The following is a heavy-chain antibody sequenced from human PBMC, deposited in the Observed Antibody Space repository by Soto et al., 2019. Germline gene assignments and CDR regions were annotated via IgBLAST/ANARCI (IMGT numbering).Heavy chain of an antibody. CDR3: AIYLRDFWSGYYIVRGHQDAFDI. J-gene: IGHJ3*02. D-gene: IGHD3-3*01. V-gene: IGHV4-30-4*01. Sequence: SETLSLTCTVSGGSISSGDYYWSWIRQPPGKGLEWIGYIYYSGSTYYNPSLKSRVTISVDTSKNQFSLKLSSVTAADTAVYYCAIYLRDFWSGYYIVRGHQDAFDIWGQGTMVTVSS. CDR1: GGSISSGDYY. CDR2: IYYSGST.